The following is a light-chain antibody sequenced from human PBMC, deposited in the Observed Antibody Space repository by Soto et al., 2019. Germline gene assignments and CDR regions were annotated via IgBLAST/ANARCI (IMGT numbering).Light chain of an antibody. CDR3: QSYDSSTVV. CDR1: SSDVGAFNY. CDR2: DVS. V-gene: IGLV2-14*03. J-gene: IGLJ2*01. Sequence: QAVVTQPASVSGSPGQAITISCSGTSSDVGAFNYVSWYQQHPGKAPKLMIYDVSNRPSGVSNRFSGSKSGNTASLTISGLRAEDEADYYCQSYDSSTVVFGGGTKLTVL.